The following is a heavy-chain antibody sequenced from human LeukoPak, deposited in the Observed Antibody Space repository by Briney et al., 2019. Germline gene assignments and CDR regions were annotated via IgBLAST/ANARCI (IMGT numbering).Heavy chain of an antibody. CDR2: IRESGGGT. V-gene: IGHV3-23*01. D-gene: IGHD6-13*01. CDR3: AIDLGSSRGWFDP. CDR1: GITVSNYD. J-gene: IGHJ5*02. Sequence: GGSLRLSCVVSGITVSNYDITWVRQAPGKGLEWVSGIRESGGGTNYAESVKGRFTISRDNSDNTLCLQMNNLRVEDTAVYYCAIDLGSSRGWFDPWGQGTLGTVSS.